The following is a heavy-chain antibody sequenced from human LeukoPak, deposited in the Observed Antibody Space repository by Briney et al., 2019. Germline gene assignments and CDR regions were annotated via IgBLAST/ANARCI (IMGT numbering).Heavy chain of an antibody. Sequence: GASVKVSCKASGYTFTSYYMHWVRQAPGQGLEWMGWISANSGGTNYAQKFQGRVTMTRDTSISTSYRELSRLASNDTAVYYGARVWYDFWSRYYGYCGQGTLVTVSS. J-gene: IGHJ4*02. V-gene: IGHV1-2*02. CDR3: ARVWYDFWSRYYGY. CDR1: GYTFTSYY. CDR2: ISANSGGT. D-gene: IGHD3-3*01.